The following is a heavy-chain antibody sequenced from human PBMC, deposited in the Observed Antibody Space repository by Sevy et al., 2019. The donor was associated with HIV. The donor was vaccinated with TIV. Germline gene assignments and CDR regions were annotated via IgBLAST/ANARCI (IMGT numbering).Heavy chain of an antibody. V-gene: IGHV3-30*18. CDR2: ISYDGSSK. Sequence: GGSLRLSCAASGFNFSSYGMHWVRQAPGKGLEWVAVISYDGSSKYYADSVKGRFTISRDNSKNTVYRQINRLRAEDTAVYYCAKESGSYYDFWSGHDAFAIWGQGTMVTVSS. CDR3: AKESGSYYDFWSGHDAFAI. D-gene: IGHD3-3*01. CDR1: GFNFSSYG. J-gene: IGHJ3*02.